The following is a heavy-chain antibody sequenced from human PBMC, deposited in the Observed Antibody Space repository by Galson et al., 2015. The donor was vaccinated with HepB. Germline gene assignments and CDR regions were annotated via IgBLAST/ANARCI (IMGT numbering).Heavy chain of an antibody. J-gene: IGHJ1*01. CDR2: ISGVGDST. Sequence: SLRLSCAASGFTFFSHSMTWVRQTPGKGLEWVSAISGVGDSTYYADSVKGRFTISRDNSKNTLFLQMHSLRVEDTAIYYCAKPPSSAWYGNYIQQWGQGTLVTVTS. CDR3: AKPPSSAWYGNYIQQ. CDR1: GFTFFSHS. V-gene: IGHV3-23*01. D-gene: IGHD6-13*01.